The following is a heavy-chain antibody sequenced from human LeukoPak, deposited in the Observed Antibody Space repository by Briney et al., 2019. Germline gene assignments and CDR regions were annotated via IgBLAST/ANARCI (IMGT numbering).Heavy chain of an antibody. D-gene: IGHD3-10*01. Sequence: ASVKVSRKLSGYTFRNYGINWVRQAPGPGLEWMGWISGDSYDTKYEQKLQGRVTMTTDTSTNTAYMELRSLRSDDTAMYYCARNRTGTFDFWGQGTLVTVSS. J-gene: IGHJ4*02. V-gene: IGHV1-18*01. CDR1: GYTFRNYG. CDR2: ISGDSYDT. CDR3: ARNRTGTFDF.